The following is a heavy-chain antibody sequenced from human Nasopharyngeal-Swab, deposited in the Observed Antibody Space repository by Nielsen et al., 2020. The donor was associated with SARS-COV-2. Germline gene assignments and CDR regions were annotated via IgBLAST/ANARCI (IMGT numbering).Heavy chain of an antibody. CDR2: IVGSGDISGSGGNT. CDR3: AKDLRGPYFF. Sequence: GESLKISCVASGYSFRTYGMSWVRQAPGKGLEWVAAIVGSGDISGSGGNTYYADSVKGRFTISRDNSKNTLSLQMNSLRAEDTAVYYCAKDLRGPYFFWGQGTLVTVFS. V-gene: IGHV3-23*01. J-gene: IGHJ4*02. CDR1: GYSFRTYG. D-gene: IGHD2/OR15-2a*01.